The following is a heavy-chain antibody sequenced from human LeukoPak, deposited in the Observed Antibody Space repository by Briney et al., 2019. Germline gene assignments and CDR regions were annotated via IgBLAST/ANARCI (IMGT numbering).Heavy chain of an antibody. D-gene: IGHD5-18*01. CDR2: MNPNSGNT. V-gene: IGHV1-8*03. J-gene: IGHJ4*02. CDR1: GYTFTSYD. Sequence: ASVKVSCKASGYTFTSYDISWVRQATGQGLEWMGWMNPNSGNTGYAQKFQGRVTITRNTSISTAYMELSSLRSEDTAVYYCARSVDTAMASDYWGQGTLVTVSS. CDR3: ARSVDTAMASDY.